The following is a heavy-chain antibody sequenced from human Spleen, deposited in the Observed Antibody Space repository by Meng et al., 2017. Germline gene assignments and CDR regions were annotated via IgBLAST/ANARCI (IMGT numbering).Heavy chain of an antibody. V-gene: IGHV4-59*01. CDR3: ARDPKQNDVDAFDI. CDR1: GGSISTYY. J-gene: IGHJ3*02. Sequence: SETLSLTCTVSGGSISTYYWSWIRQPPGKGLEWIGYISNSGTTNYNPSLKSRVIISVDVSKYQFSLELTSVTAADTAVYYCARDPKQNDVDAFDIWGQGTMVTVSS. CDR2: ISNSGTT. D-gene: IGHD2/OR15-2a*01.